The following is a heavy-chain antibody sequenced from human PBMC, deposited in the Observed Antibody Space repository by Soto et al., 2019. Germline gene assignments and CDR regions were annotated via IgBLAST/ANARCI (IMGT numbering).Heavy chain of an antibody. Sequence: QVQLVQSGAEEKKPGASVKVSCKASGYTFTSYAMHWVRQAPGQRLEWMGWINAGNGNTKYSQKFQGRVTITRDTSASTAYMELSSLRSEDTDVYYCARSMGTGYLTNQYYYYGMDVWGQGTMVTVSS. D-gene: IGHD3-9*01. CDR3: ARSMGTGYLTNQYYYYGMDV. V-gene: IGHV1-3*05. CDR2: INAGNGNT. CDR1: GYTFTSYA. J-gene: IGHJ6*02.